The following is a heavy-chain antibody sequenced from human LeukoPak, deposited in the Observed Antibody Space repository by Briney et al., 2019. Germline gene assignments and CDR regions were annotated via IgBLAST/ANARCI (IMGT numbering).Heavy chain of an antibody. Sequence: GSSLRLFCGASGFIFDVFAKHEMRQATGKGVERVSNISWNSGSIGYEDSVKGRFTNSRNNAKNSLYLQMNSLRTEDTALYYCAKGDTAIVYYYLDLWGKGTTVSVS. CDR1: GFIFDVFA. D-gene: IGHD5-18*01. CDR3: AKGDTAIVYYYLDL. CDR2: ISWNSGSI. J-gene: IGHJ6*03. V-gene: IGHV3-9*01.